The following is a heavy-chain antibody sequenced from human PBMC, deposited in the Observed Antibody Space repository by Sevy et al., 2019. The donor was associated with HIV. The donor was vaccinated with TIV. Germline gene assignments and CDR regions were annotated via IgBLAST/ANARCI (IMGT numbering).Heavy chain of an antibody. CDR3: ARGTRDGYNLYFDS. J-gene: IGHJ4*02. CDR2: IYYNGNT. Sequence: SETLSLTCTVSDGSMSSYYWSWIRQPPGKGLEWIGYIYYNGNTNYNPSLESRVTMSIHTSMTQFSLKLRSVTDAETAMYYCARGTRDGYNLYFDSWGQGTLVTVSS. V-gene: IGHV4-59*01. CDR1: DGSMSSYY. D-gene: IGHD5-12*01.